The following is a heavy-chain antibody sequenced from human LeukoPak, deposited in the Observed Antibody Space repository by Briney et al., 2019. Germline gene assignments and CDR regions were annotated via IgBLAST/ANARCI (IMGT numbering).Heavy chain of an antibody. V-gene: IGHV3-74*01. Sequence: RGSLRLSCAASGFTFSDYSMNWVRQPPGKGLVWVALVKGDGRTTIYADSVKGRFTISRDNAKNTLYLQMNSLRADDSGVYYCATGHSYGYDYWGQGVLVTVSS. J-gene: IGHJ4*02. CDR2: VKGDGRTT. CDR3: ATGHSYGYDY. D-gene: IGHD5-18*01. CDR1: GFTFSDYS.